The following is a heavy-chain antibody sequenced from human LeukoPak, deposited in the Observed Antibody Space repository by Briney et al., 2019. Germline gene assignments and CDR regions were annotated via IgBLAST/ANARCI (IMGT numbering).Heavy chain of an antibody. J-gene: IGHJ5*02. CDR1: GGSISSGGYY. CDR2: INHSGST. Sequence: SETLSLTCTVSGGSISSGGYYWSWIRQHPGKGLEWIGEINHSGSTNYNPSLKSRVTISVDTSKNQFSLKLSSVTAADTAVYYCARFPSSRGWFDPWGQGTLVTVSS. CDR3: ARFPSSRGWFDP. V-gene: IGHV4-31*03. D-gene: IGHD6-13*01.